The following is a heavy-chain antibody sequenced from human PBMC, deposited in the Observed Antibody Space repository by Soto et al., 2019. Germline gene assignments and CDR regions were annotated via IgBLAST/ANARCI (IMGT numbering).Heavy chain of an antibody. CDR1: GYTFTSYA. CDR2: ISAYNGNT. V-gene: IGHV1-18*01. D-gene: IGHD2-2*01. CDR3: ARVVVVVPAAPHRGNWFDP. J-gene: IGHJ5*02. Sequence: ASVKVPCKASGYTFTSYAMHWVRQAPGQGLEWMGWISAYNGNTNYAQKLQGRVTMTTDTSTSTAYMELRSLRSDDTAVYYCARVVVVVPAAPHRGNWFDPWGQGTLVTVSS.